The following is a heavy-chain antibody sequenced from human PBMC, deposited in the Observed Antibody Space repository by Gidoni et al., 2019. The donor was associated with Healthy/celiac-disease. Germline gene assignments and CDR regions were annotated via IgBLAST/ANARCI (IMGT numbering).Heavy chain of an antibody. CDR2: IWYDGSNK. J-gene: IGHJ3*02. CDR1: GFTFSSYG. CDR3: ARVWGDSDAFDI. D-gene: IGHD2-21*02. V-gene: IGHV3-33*01. Sequence: QVQLVESGGGVVQPGRSLRLSCAASGFTFSSYGMHWVRQAPGKGLEWVAVIWYDGSNKYYADSVKGRFTISRDNSKNTLYLQMNSLRAEDTAVYYCARVWGDSDAFDIWGQGTMVTVSS.